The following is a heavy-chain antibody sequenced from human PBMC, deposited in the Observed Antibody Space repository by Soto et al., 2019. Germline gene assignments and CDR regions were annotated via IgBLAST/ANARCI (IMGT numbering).Heavy chain of an antibody. D-gene: IGHD3-9*01. Sequence: EVQLVESGGGLVQPGGSLRLSCAASGFTCSTYWVHWVRQAPGKGLVWVSRISSNSISTNYADSVKGRFTISRDNAKNTLYLQMNSLRAEDTAVYNCARGENDWLNAFDIWGQGTMVTVSS. V-gene: IGHV3-74*01. J-gene: IGHJ3*02. CDR2: ISSNSIST. CDR1: GFTCSTYW. CDR3: ARGENDWLNAFDI.